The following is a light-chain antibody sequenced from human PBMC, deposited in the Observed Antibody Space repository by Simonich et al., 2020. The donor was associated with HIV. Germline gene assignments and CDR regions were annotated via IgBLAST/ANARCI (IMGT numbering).Light chain of an antibody. V-gene: IGKV2-28*01. CDR3: MQALQTPRT. J-gene: IGKJ5*01. Sequence: DVVMTQSPLSLPVTLGQPASISCKSSQSLLHSNGYNYLDWYLQKPGQSPQLLIYLGSNRASGVPDRFSGSGSGTDFTLKISRVEAEDVGVYYCMQALQTPRTFGQGTRLEMK. CDR2: LGS. CDR1: QSLLHSNGYNY.